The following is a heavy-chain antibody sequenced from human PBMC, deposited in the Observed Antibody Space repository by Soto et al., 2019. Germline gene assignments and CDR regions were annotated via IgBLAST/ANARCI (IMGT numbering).Heavy chain of an antibody. Sequence: QVLLVQSGPEVRKPGSSVTVSCKASGDTFSTNAISWVRQSPGQGLEWMGGLLPIVGTPYYAQKFQGRVTITADTSTSTAYKELSRLRPEDKAVYYCARDSDYYYDTTGHYSALDWFDPWGQGTLFNVSS. V-gene: IGHV1-69*06. CDR3: ARDSDYYYDTTGHYSALDWFDP. CDR1: GDTFSTNA. CDR2: LLPIVGTP. D-gene: IGHD3-22*01. J-gene: IGHJ5*02.